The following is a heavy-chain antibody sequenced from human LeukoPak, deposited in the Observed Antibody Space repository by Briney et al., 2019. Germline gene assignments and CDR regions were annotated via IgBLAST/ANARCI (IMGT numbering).Heavy chain of an antibody. J-gene: IGHJ4*02. CDR2: VKSKTNGVTT. D-gene: IGHD3-10*01. CDR1: GFSSSNAW. V-gene: IGHV3-15*01. CDR3: VCDSHSGRRIDY. Sequence: GGTLSLSCAASGFSSSNAWSRGVRQAPARGVEWVGRVKSKTNGVTTDYAAPVKGRFTISRDDSTNTVDLQMNSLKTEDTAIYYCVCDSHSGRRIDYWGQGTPVTVSS.